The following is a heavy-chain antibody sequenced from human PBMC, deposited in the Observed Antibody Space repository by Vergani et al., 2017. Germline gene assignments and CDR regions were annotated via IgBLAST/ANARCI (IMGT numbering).Heavy chain of an antibody. J-gene: IGHJ6*02. D-gene: IGHD2-2*01. Sequence: VQLVQSGAEVKKPGESLKISCKGSGYSFTSYGISWVRQAPGQGLEWMGWISAYNGNTNYAQKLQGRVTMTTDTSTSTAYMELRSLRSDDTAVYYCARDPDIVVVPAAPYYYYYYGMDVWGQGP. CDR3: ARDPDIVVVPAAPYYYYYYGMDV. CDR2: ISAYNGNT. V-gene: IGHV1-18*04. CDR1: GYSFTSYG.